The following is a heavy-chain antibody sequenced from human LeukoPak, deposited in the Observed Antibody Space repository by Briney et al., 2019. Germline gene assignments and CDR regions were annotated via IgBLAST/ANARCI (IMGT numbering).Heavy chain of an antibody. CDR2: INSDGSST. D-gene: IGHD2-2*01. CDR1: GFTFSSFW. CDR3: APHLSVVVPGAQYGMDV. V-gene: IGHV3-74*01. Sequence: PSGGSLRLSCGASGFTFSSFWMHWVRQAPGKGLVWVSRINSDGSSTSYADSVKGRFTISRDNANNMLYLQMNSLRAEDTAVYYCAPHLSVVVPGAQYGMDVWGQGTTVTVSS. J-gene: IGHJ6*02.